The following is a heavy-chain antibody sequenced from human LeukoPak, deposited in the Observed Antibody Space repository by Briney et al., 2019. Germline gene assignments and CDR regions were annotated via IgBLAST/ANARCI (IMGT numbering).Heavy chain of an antibody. D-gene: IGHD6-19*01. J-gene: IGHJ4*02. CDR3: ARVPSGWYHFDY. CDR1: GGSISSYY. CDR2: IYYSGST. Sequence: SETLSLTCTVSGGSISSYYWSWIRQPPGKGLEWIGYIYYSGSTNYNPSLKSRVTISVDTSKNQFSLKLSSVTAADTAVYYCARVPSGWYHFDYWGQGTLVTVSS. V-gene: IGHV4-59*01.